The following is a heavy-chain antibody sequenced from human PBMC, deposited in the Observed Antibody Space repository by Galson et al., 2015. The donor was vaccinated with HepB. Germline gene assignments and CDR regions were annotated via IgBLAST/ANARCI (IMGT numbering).Heavy chain of an antibody. CDR2: IWYDGSNK. J-gene: IGHJ4*02. Sequence: SLRLSCAASGFTFSSYGMHWVRQAPGKGLEWVAVIWYDGSNKYYADSVKGRFTISRDNSKNTLYLQMNSLRAEDTAVYYCARESRSSSWYFFDYWGQGTLVTVSS. D-gene: IGHD6-13*01. CDR1: GFTFSSYG. V-gene: IGHV3-33*01. CDR3: ARESRSSSWYFFDY.